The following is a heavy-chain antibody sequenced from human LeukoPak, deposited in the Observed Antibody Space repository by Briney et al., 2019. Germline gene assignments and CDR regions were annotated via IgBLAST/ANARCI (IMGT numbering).Heavy chain of an antibody. CDR2: IYNGGST. J-gene: IGHJ4*02. D-gene: IGHD1-26*01. CDR3: ARESSGSYFHS. V-gene: IGHV3-53*01. CDR1: GFTVTSNY. Sequence: PERSLRLSCAASGFTVTSNYMSWVRQAPGRGLEWVSVIYNGGSTYYADSVKGRFIISRDKSKNTLYLQMDSLRAEDTAVYYCARESSGSYFHSWGQGTLVTVSS.